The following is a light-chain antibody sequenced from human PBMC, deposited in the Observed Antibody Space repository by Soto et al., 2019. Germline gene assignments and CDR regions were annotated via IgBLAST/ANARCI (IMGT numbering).Light chain of an antibody. J-gene: IGLJ1*01. CDR1: SSDVGSYNL. V-gene: IGLV2-23*02. CDR3: CSYAGSSTPFYV. CDR2: EVS. Sequence: QSALTQPASVSGSPGQSITISCTGTSSDVGSYNLVSWYQQHPGKAPKLMIYEVSKRPSGVSNSFSGSKSGNTASLTISGLQAEDEADYYCCSYAGSSTPFYVFGTGTKVTVL.